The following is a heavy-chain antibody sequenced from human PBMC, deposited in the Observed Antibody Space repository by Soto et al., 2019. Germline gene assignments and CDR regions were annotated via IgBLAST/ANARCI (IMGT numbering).Heavy chain of an antibody. J-gene: IGHJ4*02. D-gene: IGHD6-13*01. CDR1: GFTFRNNG. Sequence: PGGSLRLSCAASGFTFRNNGMDWVRQTPGKGLEWVSGISCRGDYTYFADSVKGRFTISRDNSKNMLYLHMNNVRAEDTAVYFCAREVIADYFDYWGQGTLVTVS. V-gene: IGHV3-23*01. CDR3: AREVIADYFDY. CDR2: ISCRGDYT.